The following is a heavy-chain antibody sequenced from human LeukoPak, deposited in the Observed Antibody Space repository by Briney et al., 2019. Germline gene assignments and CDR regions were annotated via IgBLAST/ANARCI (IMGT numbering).Heavy chain of an antibody. CDR3: AKRGVVIRVILVGFHKEAYYFDS. CDR1: GVTFSSYA. V-gene: IGHV3-23*01. D-gene: IGHD3-22*01. J-gene: IGHJ4*02. Sequence: PGGSLRLSCAASGVTFSSYAMSWVRQAPGKGLEWVSGISDSGGRTNYADSVRGRFTISRDNPKNTLYLQMNSLRAEDTAVYFCAKRGVVIRVILVGFHKEAYYFDSWGQGALVTVSS. CDR2: ISDSGGRT.